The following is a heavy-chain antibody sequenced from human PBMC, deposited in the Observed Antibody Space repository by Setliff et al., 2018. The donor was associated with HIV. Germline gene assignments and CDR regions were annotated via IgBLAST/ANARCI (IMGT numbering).Heavy chain of an antibody. CDR1: GGTFSSYA. CDR2: IIPIFNTA. J-gene: IGHJ6*03. V-gene: IGHV1-69*06. Sequence: GASVKVSCKASGGTFSSYAISWVRQAPGQGLEWMGGIIPIFNTANYAQKFQGRVTITADTSTGTAYMQPTSLRPDDTAVYYCARGTWPIGSHPYYYYMDVWGKGTTVTVSS. D-gene: IGHD2-15*01. CDR3: ARGTWPIGSHPYYYYMDV.